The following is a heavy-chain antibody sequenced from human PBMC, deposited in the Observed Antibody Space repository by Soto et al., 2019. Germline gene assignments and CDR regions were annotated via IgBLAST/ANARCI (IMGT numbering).Heavy chain of an antibody. CDR3: ARDGQWLPRDGLRSSYYFDY. J-gene: IGHJ4*02. D-gene: IGHD6-19*01. Sequence: PGGSLRLSCAASGFNFSSYVMHWVRQAPGKGLEWVAVIWYDGGNKYYADSVKGRFTISRDNSKNTLYLQMNSLRAEDTAVYYCARDGQWLPRDGLRSSYYFDYWGQGTMVT. CDR2: IWYDGGNK. CDR1: GFNFSSYV. V-gene: IGHV3-33*01.